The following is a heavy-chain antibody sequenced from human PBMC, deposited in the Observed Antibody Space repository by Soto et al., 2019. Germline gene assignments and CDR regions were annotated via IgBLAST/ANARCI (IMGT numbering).Heavy chain of an antibody. Sequence: SETLSLTCTVSVGSISSCDYYWSWHPQPPGKGLEWIGHIYYSGSTYYNPSLKSRAGISVDSSKSQVSLKLTSVTAADTAVYFCARILMNYYRLDYWGQGALVTVSS. V-gene: IGHV4-30-4*01. CDR3: ARILMNYYRLDY. CDR2: IYYSGST. J-gene: IGHJ4*02. D-gene: IGHD3-10*01. CDR1: VGSISSCDYY.